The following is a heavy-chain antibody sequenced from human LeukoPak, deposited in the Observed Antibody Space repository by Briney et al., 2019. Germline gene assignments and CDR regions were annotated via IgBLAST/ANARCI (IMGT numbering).Heavy chain of an antibody. Sequence: PGGSLRLSCEVSGLIVSSNYMSWVRQAPGKGLEWVSVIYSDDSTYYADSVKGRFTISRDNPKNTLYLQMNSLRAEDTAVYYCARWKGEWYGYYFDSWGQGILVTVSS. CDR2: IYSDDST. D-gene: IGHD2-21*01. J-gene: IGHJ4*02. CDR3: ARWKGEWYGYYFDS. V-gene: IGHV3-53*01. CDR1: GLIVSSNY.